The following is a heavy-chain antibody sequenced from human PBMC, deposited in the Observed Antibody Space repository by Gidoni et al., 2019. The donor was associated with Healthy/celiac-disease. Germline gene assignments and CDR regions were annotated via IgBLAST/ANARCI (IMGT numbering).Heavy chain of an antibody. V-gene: IGHV4-39*01. CDR1: GGSISGSSYY. D-gene: IGHD3-9*01. CDR2: IYYSGST. Sequence: QLQLQESGPGLVKPSETLSLTCTVSGGSISGSSYYWGWIGQPPGKGLGWIGSIYYSGSTYYNPSLKSRVTISVDTSKNQFSLKLSSVTAADTAVYYCASPTEYYDILTGYAGWGQGTLVTVSS. J-gene: IGHJ4*02. CDR3: ASPTEYYDILTGYAG.